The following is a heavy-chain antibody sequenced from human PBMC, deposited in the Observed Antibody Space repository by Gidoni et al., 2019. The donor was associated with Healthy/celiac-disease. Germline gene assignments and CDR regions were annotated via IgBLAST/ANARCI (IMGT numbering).Heavy chain of an antibody. D-gene: IGHD3-10*01. CDR3: AAWFGELRYYYYYGMDV. CDR2: ISGSGGST. J-gene: IGHJ6*02. V-gene: IGHV3-23*01. CDR1: GFTFSSYA. Sequence: EVQLLESGGGLVQPGGSLRLSCAASGFTFSSYAMSWVRQAPGKGLEWVSAISGSGGSTYYAASVKGRFTISRDNSKNTLYLQMNSLRAEDTAVYYCAAWFGELRYYYYYGMDVWGQGTTVTVSS.